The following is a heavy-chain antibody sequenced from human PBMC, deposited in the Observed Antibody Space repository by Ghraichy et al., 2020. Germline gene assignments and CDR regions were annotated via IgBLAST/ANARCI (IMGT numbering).Heavy chain of an antibody. V-gene: IGHV4-34*01. D-gene: IGHD4-17*01. J-gene: IGHJ6*02. Sequence: SQTLSLTCAVYGGSFSGYYWSWIRQPPGKGLEWIGEINHSGSTNYNPSLKSRVTISVDTSKNQFSLKLSSVTAADTAVYYCASLLYGDYVEPLGAYYGMDVWGQGTTVTVSS. CDR2: INHSGST. CDR3: ASLLYGDYVEPLGAYYGMDV. CDR1: GGSFSGYY.